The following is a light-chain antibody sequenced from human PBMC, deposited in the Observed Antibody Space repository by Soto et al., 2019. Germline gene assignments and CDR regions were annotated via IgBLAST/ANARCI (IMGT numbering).Light chain of an antibody. J-gene: IGKJ2*01. CDR1: QSVRSSF. CDR2: GAS. CDR3: QQYDSSPYT. V-gene: IGKV3-20*01. Sequence: EIVLTQSPGTLSLSPGQRATLSCRASQSVRSSFLAWYQQKAGQAPRLLIYGASSRATGIPDRFSGSGSGTDFTLTISRLEPQDFAVYYCQQYDSSPYTFGEGTKLEIE.